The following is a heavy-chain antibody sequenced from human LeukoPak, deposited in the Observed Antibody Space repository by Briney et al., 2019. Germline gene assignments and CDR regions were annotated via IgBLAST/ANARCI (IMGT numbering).Heavy chain of an antibody. Sequence: PSGTLSLTCAVSGGSISSSNWWSWVRQPPGKGLEWIGEIYHSGSTNYNPSLKSRVTISVDKSKNQFSLKLSSVTAADTAVYYCARALNDILTGHYYYYYYMDVWGKGTTVTVSS. CDR2: IYHSGST. V-gene: IGHV4-4*02. CDR3: ARALNDILTGHYYYYYYMDV. CDR1: GGSISSSNW. D-gene: IGHD3-9*01. J-gene: IGHJ6*03.